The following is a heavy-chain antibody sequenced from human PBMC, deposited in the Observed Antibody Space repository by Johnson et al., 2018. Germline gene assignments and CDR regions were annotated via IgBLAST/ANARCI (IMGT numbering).Heavy chain of an antibody. Sequence: VQLVESGGGLVQPGGSLRLSCAASGFTLSYYDMHWVRQVTGKGLEWVSAIGSAGDTYYAGSVKGRFNFSRESAKNSLYLQMNSRRDGDTAVYYCVSSNIALASMDVWGKGTTVTVSS. CDR1: GFTLSYYD. V-gene: IGHV3-13*04. CDR3: VSSNIALASMDV. CDR2: IGSAGDT. J-gene: IGHJ6*04. D-gene: IGHD6-13*01.